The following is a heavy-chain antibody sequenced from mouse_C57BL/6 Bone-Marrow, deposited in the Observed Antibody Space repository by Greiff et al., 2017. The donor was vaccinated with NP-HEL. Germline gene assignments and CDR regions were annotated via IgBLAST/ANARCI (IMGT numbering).Heavy chain of an antibody. Sequence: EVKLVESGGGLVQPGGSLKLSCAASGFTFSDYYMYWVRQTPEKRLEWVAYISNGGSSTYYPDTVKGRFTISRDNAKNTLYLQMSRLKSEDTAMYYCARRGGWPFAYWGQGTLVTVSA. CDR3: ARRGGWPFAY. V-gene: IGHV5-12*01. CDR2: ISNGGSST. CDR1: GFTFSDYY. D-gene: IGHD2-3*01. J-gene: IGHJ3*01.